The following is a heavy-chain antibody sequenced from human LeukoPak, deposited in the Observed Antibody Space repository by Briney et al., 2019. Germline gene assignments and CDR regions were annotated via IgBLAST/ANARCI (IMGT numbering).Heavy chain of an antibody. V-gene: IGHV3-23*01. J-gene: IGHJ4*02. CDR2: INGRGTGT. D-gene: IGHD3-22*01. Sequence: TGGSLRLSCEASGFTFSAYAMGWVRQAPGKGLEWVSSINGRGTGTYYADSVKGRFTISRDNSKNTLYLQMNSLRAEDTAVYYCAKATYYYDSSGYYLNWGQGTLVTVSS. CDR3: AKATYYYDSSGYYLN. CDR1: GFTFSAYA.